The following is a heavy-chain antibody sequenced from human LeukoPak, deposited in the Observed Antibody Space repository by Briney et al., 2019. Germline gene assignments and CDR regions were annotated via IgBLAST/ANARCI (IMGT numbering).Heavy chain of an antibody. CDR2: IHYSGST. D-gene: IGHD6-19*01. Sequence: PSETLSLTCTVSGGSINSGGYYWGWIRQPPGKGLEWIGSIHYSGSTYYNPSLKSRVTISVDTSRNQFSLKLSSVTAADTAVYYCARGPPSGWYGYWGQGTLVTVSS. V-gene: IGHV4-39*01. CDR3: ARGPPSGWYGY. CDR1: GGSINSGGYY. J-gene: IGHJ4*02.